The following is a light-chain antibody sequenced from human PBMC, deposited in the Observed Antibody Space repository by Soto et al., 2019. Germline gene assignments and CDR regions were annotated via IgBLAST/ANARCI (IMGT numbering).Light chain of an antibody. CDR2: GNS. CDR3: QSYDSSLSGWV. V-gene: IGLV1-40*01. J-gene: IGLJ3*02. Sequence: QSVLTQPHSVSGAPGQRVTISCTGSSSNIGAGYDVHWYQQLPGTAPKLLIYGNSNRPSGVPDRFSGSKSGTSASLAITGLQAEEEVDYYCQSYDSSLSGWVFGGGTKLTVL. CDR1: SSNIGAGYD.